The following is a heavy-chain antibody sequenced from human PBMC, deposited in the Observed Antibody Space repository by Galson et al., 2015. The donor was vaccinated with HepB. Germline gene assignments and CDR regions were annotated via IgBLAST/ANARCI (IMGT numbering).Heavy chain of an antibody. CDR2: IIPILGIA. J-gene: IGHJ4*02. Sequence: SVKVSCKASGGTFSSYAISWVRQAPGQGLEWMGRIIPILGIADYAQKFQGRVTITADKSTSTAYMELSSLRSEDTAVYYCARDLTYYYDSSGYRGCFDYWGQGTLVTVSS. CDR1: GGTFSSYA. CDR3: ARDLTYYYDSSGYRGCFDY. D-gene: IGHD3-22*01. V-gene: IGHV1-69*04.